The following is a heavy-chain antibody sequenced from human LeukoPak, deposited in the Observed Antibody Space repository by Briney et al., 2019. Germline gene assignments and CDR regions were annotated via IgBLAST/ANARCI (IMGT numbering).Heavy chain of an antibody. CDR3: AKSGPFSSDYPYDY. J-gene: IGHJ4*02. Sequence: GGSLRLSCAASGVTFSSFAMSWVRQATGQGLEWVSGISAGGHTTYYADSVKGRFTISRDNSKNTLYLQMNSLRAEDTAVYFCAKSGPFSSDYPYDYWGQGTLVTVSS. CDR2: ISAGGHTT. V-gene: IGHV3-23*01. CDR1: GVTFSSFA. D-gene: IGHD6-19*01.